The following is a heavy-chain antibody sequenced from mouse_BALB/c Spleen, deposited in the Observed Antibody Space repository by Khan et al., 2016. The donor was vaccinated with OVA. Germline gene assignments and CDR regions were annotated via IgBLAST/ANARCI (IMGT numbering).Heavy chain of an antibody. CDR1: GFTFSSFG. D-gene: IGHD4-1*01. Sequence: EVELVESGGGLVQPGGSRKLSCAASGFTFSSFGMHWVRQAPENGLEWVAYINSGSTTIYYADPVKGRFTISRDNPKNTLFLQMTSLSSEDTAMYYCARGNWAYWGQGTTLTVSS. CDR2: INSGSTTI. CDR3: ARGNWAY. V-gene: IGHV5-17*02. J-gene: IGHJ2*01.